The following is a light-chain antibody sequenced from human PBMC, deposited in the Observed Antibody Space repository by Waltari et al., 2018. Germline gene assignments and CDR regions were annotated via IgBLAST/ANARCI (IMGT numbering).Light chain of an antibody. J-gene: IGLJ3*02. Sequence: QPVLTQPPSVSGTPGQRVTISCSGSASNIGGNLVNWYQQFPGKAPKLLIYRSDRRPPGVPDRVSGSKAGTSASLAISGLQSEDEADYFGASWDDSLNGHWVFGGGTKVTVL. V-gene: IGLV1-44*01. CDR1: ASNIGGNL. CDR2: RSD. CDR3: ASWDDSLNGHWV.